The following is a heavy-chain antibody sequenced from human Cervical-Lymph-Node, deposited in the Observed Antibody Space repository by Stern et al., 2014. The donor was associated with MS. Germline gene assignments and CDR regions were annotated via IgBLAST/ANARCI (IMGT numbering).Heavy chain of an antibody. CDR3: ARDGASATWYSFDY. Sequence: QLVQSGTEVKKPGASVKVSCKASGYSITGNFLHWVRQAPGQGLEWMGWINPNTGDTHYAQNFRARVTLTRDTSINTAYLQLGSLTYDDTAVYFCARDGASATWYSFDYWGLGTLVTVSS. CDR2: INPNTGDT. D-gene: IGHD2-2*01. J-gene: IGHJ4*02. V-gene: IGHV1-2*02. CDR1: GYSITGNF.